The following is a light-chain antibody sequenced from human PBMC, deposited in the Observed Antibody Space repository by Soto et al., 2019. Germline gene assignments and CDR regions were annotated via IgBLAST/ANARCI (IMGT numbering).Light chain of an antibody. CDR1: DSNIGARYH. Sequence: QSVLTQPPSVSGAPGQRVTISCTGSDSNIGARYHVHWYQQLPGKAPRLIIYGNSNRPSGVPDRFSGSKSGSSASLAISGLQADDEATYYCCSYAGTFYVFGTGTKLTVL. V-gene: IGLV1-40*01. J-gene: IGLJ1*01. CDR3: CSYAGTFYV. CDR2: GNS.